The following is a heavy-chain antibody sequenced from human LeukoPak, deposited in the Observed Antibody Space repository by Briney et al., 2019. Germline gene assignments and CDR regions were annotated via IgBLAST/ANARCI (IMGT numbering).Heavy chain of an antibody. CDR2: ISSSSSYI. CDR3: ARDQESTLSSGYALDY. J-gene: IGHJ4*02. Sequence: GGSLRLSCAASGFTFSSYSMNWVRQAPGKGLEWVSSISSSSSYIYYADSVKGRFTISRDNAKNSLYLQMNSLRAEDTAVYYCARDQESTLSSGYALDYWGQGTLVTVSS. D-gene: IGHD3-22*01. CDR1: GFTFSSYS. V-gene: IGHV3-21*01.